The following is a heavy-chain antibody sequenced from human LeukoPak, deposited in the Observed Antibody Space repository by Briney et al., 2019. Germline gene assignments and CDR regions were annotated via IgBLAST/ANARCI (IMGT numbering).Heavy chain of an antibody. CDR1: GFTFSSYA. D-gene: IGHD3-22*01. V-gene: IGHV3-30*04. J-gene: IGHJ3*02. CDR2: ISYDGSKK. CDR3: ARDLKGAIGYYDSSGYYPSGTFDI. Sequence: GGSLRLSCAASGFTFSSYAIHWARQAPGEGLEWVAVISYDGSKKYYADSVKGRFTISRDNSKNTLYLQMNSLRAEDTAVYYCARDLKGAIGYYDSSGYYPSGTFDIWGQGTMVTVSS.